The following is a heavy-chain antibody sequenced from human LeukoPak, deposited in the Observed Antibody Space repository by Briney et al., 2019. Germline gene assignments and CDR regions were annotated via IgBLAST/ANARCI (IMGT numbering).Heavy chain of an antibody. CDR1: GFTFSSYA. CDR3: ARDYYDSSGYYLPGY. J-gene: IGHJ4*02. Sequence: GGSLRLSCAASGFTFSSYAMHWVRQAPGKGLEYVAAISSNGGSTYYANSVKGRFTISRDNSKNTLYLQMGSLRAEDMAVYYCARDYYDSSGYYLPGYWGQGTLVTVSS. CDR2: ISSNGGST. V-gene: IGHV3-64*01. D-gene: IGHD3-22*01.